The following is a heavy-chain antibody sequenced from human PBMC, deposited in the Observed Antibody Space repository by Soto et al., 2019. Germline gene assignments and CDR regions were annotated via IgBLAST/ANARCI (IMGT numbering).Heavy chain of an antibody. J-gene: IGHJ6*02. CDR1: GGSISSGRYY. CDR2: IYYSGSA. D-gene: IGHD5-18*01. CDR3: ARVVDTTVAYYNYYGLDV. V-gene: IGHV4-31*03. Sequence: QVQLQESGPGLVKPSQTLSLTCTVSGGSISSGRYYWSWIRQHPGKGLEWIGYIYYSGSAYYNPSLKSRVSISVDTSEYQFSLKLRSVTAADTAVYYCARVVDTTVAYYNYYGLDVWGQGTTVTVSS.